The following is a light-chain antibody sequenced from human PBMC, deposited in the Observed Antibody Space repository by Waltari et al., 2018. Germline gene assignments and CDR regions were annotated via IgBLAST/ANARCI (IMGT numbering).Light chain of an antibody. CDR3: SSYISSSTLEL. CDR2: DVS. V-gene: IGLV2-14*03. J-gene: IGLJ2*01. CDR1: SSDVGGYNY. Sequence: QSALPQPASVSGSPGPSITIPCTGTSSDVGGYNYVSWYQQHPGKAPKLMIYDVSNRPSGVSNRFSGSKSGNTASLTISGLQAEDEADYYCSSYISSSTLELFGGGTSLTVL.